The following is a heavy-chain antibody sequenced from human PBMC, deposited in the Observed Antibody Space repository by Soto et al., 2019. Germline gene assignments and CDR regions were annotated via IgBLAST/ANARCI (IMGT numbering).Heavy chain of an antibody. Sequence: QVQLVESGGGVVQPGRSLRLSCAASGFTFSNYAMHWVRQAPGKGLEWVAIISYDGDNEYYADSVRGRFTISRDNSKKTLYMQTNNMRHEDTAVYYCAKDGGPVYCNSPGCSATLFDYWGQGTLVTVSS. D-gene: IGHD2-2*01. J-gene: IGHJ4*02. CDR1: GFTFSNYA. CDR3: AKDGGPVYCNSPGCSATLFDY. V-gene: IGHV3-30*18. CDR2: ISYDGDNE.